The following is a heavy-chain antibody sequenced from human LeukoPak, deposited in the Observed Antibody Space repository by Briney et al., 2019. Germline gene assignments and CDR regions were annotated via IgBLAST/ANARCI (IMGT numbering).Heavy chain of an antibody. CDR1: GFTFSSYP. J-gene: IGHJ4*02. Sequence: PGGSLRLSCAASGFTFSSYPMSWVRQAPGKGLEWVSIISTDSTYTFYAHSVKGRFTISRDNSKDTLYLQMSSLRVEDTAVYFCAKGEGYCGSGTCYRYFDSWGQGTLVTVSS. V-gene: IGHV3-23*01. CDR3: AKGEGYCGSGTCYRYFDS. CDR2: ISTDSTYT. D-gene: IGHD2-15*01.